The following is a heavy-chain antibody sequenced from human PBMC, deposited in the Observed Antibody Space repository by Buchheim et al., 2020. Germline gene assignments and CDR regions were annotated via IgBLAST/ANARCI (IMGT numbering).Heavy chain of an antibody. CDR3: ARESEYSSSIDY. J-gene: IGHJ4*02. CDR2: IKQDGSEK. D-gene: IGHD6-13*01. CDR1: GFTFNNYW. Sequence: EVQLVESGGGLVQPGGSLRLSCAASGFTFNNYWMSWVRQAPGKGLEWVANIKQDGSEKYYVDSVKGRFTISRDNVKNSLYLQMNSLGAEDTAVYYCARESEYSSSIDYWGQGTL. V-gene: IGHV3-7*01.